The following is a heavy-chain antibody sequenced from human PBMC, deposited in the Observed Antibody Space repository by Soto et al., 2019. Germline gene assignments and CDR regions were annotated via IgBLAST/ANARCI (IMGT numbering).Heavy chain of an antibody. CDR1: GGSVSSVSYY. J-gene: IGHJ4*02. CDR2: IYYSGST. D-gene: IGHD3-3*01. CDR3: ARGHSITIFGVDIGPFDX. V-gene: IGHV4-61*01. Sequence: SETLSLTCTVSGGSVSSVSYYWSWIRQPPGKGLELIGYIYYSGSTNYNPSLKSRVTISVDTYKNQFSLKLSSVNAADTAVYYCARGHSITIFGVDIGPFDXWGQGTMVAVSX.